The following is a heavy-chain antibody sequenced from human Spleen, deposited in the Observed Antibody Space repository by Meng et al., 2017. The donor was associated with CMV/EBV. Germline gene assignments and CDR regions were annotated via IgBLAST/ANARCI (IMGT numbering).Heavy chain of an antibody. CDR2: ISIYSGNT. J-gene: IGHJ4*02. D-gene: IGHD6-13*01. Sequence: ASVKVSCKASGYIFTTYGISWVRQAPGQGLEWMGWISIYSGNTNYAQKLHGRVTMTTDTSTSTAYMELRSLRSDDSAVYFCARDAASIAAAGTFDYWGQGTLVTVSS. CDR3: ARDAASIAAAGTFDY. CDR1: GYIFTTYG. V-gene: IGHV1-18*01.